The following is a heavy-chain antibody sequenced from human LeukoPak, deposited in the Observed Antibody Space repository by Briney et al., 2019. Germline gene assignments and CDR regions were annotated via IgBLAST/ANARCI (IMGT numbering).Heavy chain of an antibody. D-gene: IGHD4-11*01. CDR2: IYHSGST. CDR3: ARRRLTRVSHDAFDI. Sequence: PSETLSLTCAVSGYSISSGYYWGWIRQPPGKGLEWIGSIYHSGSTYYNPSLKSRVTISVDTSKNKFYLKLSSVTAADTDVYYCARRRLTRVSHDAFDIWGQGTMVTVSS. CDR1: GYSISSGYY. V-gene: IGHV4-38-2*01. J-gene: IGHJ3*02.